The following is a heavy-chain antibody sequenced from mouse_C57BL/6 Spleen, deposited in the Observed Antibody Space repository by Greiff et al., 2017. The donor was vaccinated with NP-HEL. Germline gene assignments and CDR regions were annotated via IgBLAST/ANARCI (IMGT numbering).Heavy chain of an antibody. CDR3: TSSDYGSGYWYFDV. D-gene: IGHD1-1*01. CDR2: IDPETGGT. V-gene: IGHV1-15*01. J-gene: IGHJ1*03. CDR1: GYTFTDYE. Sequence: VQLQQSGAELVRPGASVTLSCKASGYTFTDYEMHWVKQTPVHGLEWIGAIDPETGGTAYNQKFKGKAILTADKSSSTAYMELRSLTSEDSAVYYGTSSDYGSGYWYFDVWGTGTTVTVSS.